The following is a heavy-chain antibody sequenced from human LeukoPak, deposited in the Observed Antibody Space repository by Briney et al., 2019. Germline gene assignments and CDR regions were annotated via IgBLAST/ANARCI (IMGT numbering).Heavy chain of an antibody. D-gene: IGHD6-6*01. CDR1: GFPFSGYE. V-gene: IGHV3-48*03. Sequence: PGGSLRLSCAASGFPFSGYEMNWVRQAPGKGLEWVSYISSGSSSIFYADSVKGRFTISRDNAKNSLYLQMNSLRVEDTAVYYCARGGIAARFAYWGQGTLVIVSS. CDR3: ARGGIAARFAY. CDR2: ISSGSSSI. J-gene: IGHJ4*02.